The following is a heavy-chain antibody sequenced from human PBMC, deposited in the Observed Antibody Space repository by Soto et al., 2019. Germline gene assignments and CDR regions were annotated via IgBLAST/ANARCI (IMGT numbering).Heavy chain of an antibody. CDR3: AKSAGSGSYYFLFDY. CDR1: GFTLSSYA. J-gene: IGHJ4*02. V-gene: IGHV3-23*01. Sequence: GGSLRLSCAASGFTLSSYAMSWVRQAPGKGLEWVSAISGSGGSTYYADSVKGRFTISRDNSKNTLYLQMNSLRAEDTAVYYCAKSAGSGSYYFLFDYWGQGTLVTVSS. D-gene: IGHD3-10*01. CDR2: ISGSGGST.